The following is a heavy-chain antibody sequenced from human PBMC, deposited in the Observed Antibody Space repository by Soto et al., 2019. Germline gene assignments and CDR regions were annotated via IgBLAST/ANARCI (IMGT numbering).Heavy chain of an antibody. CDR3: AIDRSGVDPLWYFDY. CDR2: TYYRSKWYN. D-gene: IGHD2-15*01. V-gene: IGHV6-1*01. J-gene: IGHJ4*02. Sequence: SQTLSLTRAISGDSVSSNSPAWNWIRQSPSRGLEWLGRTYYRSKWYNDYAVSVKSRITINSDTSKNQFSLQLNSVTPEDTAVYYCAIDRSGVDPLWYFDYWGQGTQVTVSS. CDR1: GDSVSSNSPA.